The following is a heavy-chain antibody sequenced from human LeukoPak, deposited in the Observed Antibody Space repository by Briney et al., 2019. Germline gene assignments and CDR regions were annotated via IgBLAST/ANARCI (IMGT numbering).Heavy chain of an antibody. Sequence: PGGSLRLSCAASGFTFSSFAMSWVRQAPGKGLEWVSALSNNAGRTYYADSVKGRFTISRDNSKSTLFLQMNSLRAEDTALYYFAKRFSNTWYIDYWGQGALVTVSS. D-gene: IGHD3-10*01. CDR3: AKRFSNTWYIDY. CDR2: LSNNAGRT. CDR1: GFTFSSFA. J-gene: IGHJ4*02. V-gene: IGHV3-23*01.